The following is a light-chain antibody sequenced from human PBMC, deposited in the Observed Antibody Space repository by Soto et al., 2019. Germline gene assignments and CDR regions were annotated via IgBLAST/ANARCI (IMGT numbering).Light chain of an antibody. CDR3: QQYDSNSLLI. J-gene: IGKJ4*01. CDR2: KAS. Sequence: DIHLTQSPSTLSASVGDRVTITCRATQSFSTWLAWYQHKPGEDPKVLIYKASILDSGVPSGLNGSRSGTVFTLTISSLQPDDFATYYCQQYDSNSLLIFGGGTMVDIK. V-gene: IGKV1-5*03. CDR1: QSFSTW.